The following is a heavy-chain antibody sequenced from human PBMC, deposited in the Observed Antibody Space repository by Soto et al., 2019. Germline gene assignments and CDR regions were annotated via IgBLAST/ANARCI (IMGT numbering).Heavy chain of an antibody. J-gene: IGHJ6*02. V-gene: IGHV4-34*01. D-gene: IGHD3-3*01. CDR2: INHSGST. CDR1: GGSFSVYY. CDR3: ARVRYDFLSGYTKVKRGYYGMDV. Sequence: QVQLQQWGAGLLKPSETLSLTCAVYGGSFSVYYWSWIRPPPGKGLEWIGEINHSGSTNYNPSLKTRVTIAVDPSKNQFSLQLSSVTAADTAAYYCARVRYDFLSGYTKVKRGYYGMDVWGQGTTVTVSS.